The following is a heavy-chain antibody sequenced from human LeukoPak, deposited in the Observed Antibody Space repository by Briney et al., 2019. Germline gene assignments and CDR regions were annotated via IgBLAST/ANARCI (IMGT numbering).Heavy chain of an antibody. CDR2: INPSGGTT. J-gene: IGHJ4*02. CDR3: ARVGRWGARFDY. CDR1: GYSFINYY. Sequence: ASVKVSCKASGYSFINYYIHWVRQAPGQGLEWMGLINPSGGTTTYAQKFQGRLTMTRDMSTSTVYMDLSGLTSDDTALYYCARVGRWGARFDYWGQGTLVTASS. D-gene: IGHD1-26*01. V-gene: IGHV1-46*01.